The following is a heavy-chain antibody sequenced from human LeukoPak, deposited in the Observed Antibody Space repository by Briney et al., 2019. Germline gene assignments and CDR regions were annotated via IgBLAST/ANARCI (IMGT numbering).Heavy chain of an antibody. CDR2: ITSSSSII. D-gene: IGHD5-18*01. V-gene: IGHV3-48*01. CDR3: ARAYSGYTYGYHY. Sequence: PGGSLRLSCAASGFTFSSYSMNWVRQAPGKGLEWVSYITSSSSIIYYADSVKGRFTISRDNAKNSLYLQMSSLRAEDTAVYYCARAYSGYTYGYHYWGQGTLVTVSS. J-gene: IGHJ4*02. CDR1: GFTFSSYS.